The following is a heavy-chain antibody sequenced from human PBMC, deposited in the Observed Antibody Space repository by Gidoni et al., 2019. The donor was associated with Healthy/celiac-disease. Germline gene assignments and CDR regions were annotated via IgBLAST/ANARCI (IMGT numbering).Heavy chain of an antibody. CDR3: ARQFKGGMATIFDAFDI. D-gene: IGHD5-12*01. J-gene: IGHJ3*02. CDR1: GYSFTSYW. CDR2: ICPGDSDT. Sequence: EVQLVQSGAEVKKPGESLKISCKGAGYSFTSYWIGWVRQMPGKGLEWMGLICPGDSDTRYSPSFQGQVTISADKSISTAYLQWSSLKASDTAMYYCARQFKGGMATIFDAFDIWGQGTMVTVSS. V-gene: IGHV5-51*01.